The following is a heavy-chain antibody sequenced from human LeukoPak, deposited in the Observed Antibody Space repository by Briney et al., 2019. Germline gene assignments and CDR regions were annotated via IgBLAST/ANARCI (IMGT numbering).Heavy chain of an antibody. V-gene: IGHV4-59*01. J-gene: IGHJ5*02. CDR1: GGSISSYY. Sequence: SETLSLTCTVSGGSISSYYWSWIRQPPGKGLEWIGYIYYSGSTNYNPSLKSRVTISVDTSKNQFSLELSSVTAADTAVYYCAREGRELEEPPHWFDPWGQGTLVTVSS. CDR3: AREGRELEEPPHWFDP. D-gene: IGHD1-1*01. CDR2: IYYSGST.